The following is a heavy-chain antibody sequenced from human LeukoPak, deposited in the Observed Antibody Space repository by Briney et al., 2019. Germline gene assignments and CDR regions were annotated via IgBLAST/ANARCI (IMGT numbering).Heavy chain of an antibody. CDR3: ARAIAVAGPYYFDY. CDR2: IGSVTTYI. J-gene: IGHJ4*02. Sequence: PSETLSLTCAVSAGSITSSRWWHWVRQAPGKGLEWVSSIGSVTTYIYYADSVKGRFTISRDNAKNSLSLQMNSLRAEDTAVYYCARAIAVAGPYYFDYWGQGTLVTVSS. CDR1: AGSITSSRW. V-gene: IGHV3-21*01. D-gene: IGHD6-19*01.